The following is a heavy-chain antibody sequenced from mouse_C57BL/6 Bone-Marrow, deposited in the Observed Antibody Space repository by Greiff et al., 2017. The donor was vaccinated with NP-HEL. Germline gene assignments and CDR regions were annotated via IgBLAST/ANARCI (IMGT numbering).Heavy chain of an antibody. J-gene: IGHJ3*01. CDR1: GYTFTDHT. Sequence: QVQLQQSDAELVKPGASVKISCKVSGYTFTDHTLHWMTQRPEQGLAWIGYIYPRDGSTTYNEKFKGKATLTADKSSSTAYMQLTSLTSEDSAVYFCARGYYGNYGRFAYWGQGTLVTVSA. D-gene: IGHD2-1*01. CDR2: IYPRDGST. CDR3: ARGYYGNYGRFAY. V-gene: IGHV1-78*01.